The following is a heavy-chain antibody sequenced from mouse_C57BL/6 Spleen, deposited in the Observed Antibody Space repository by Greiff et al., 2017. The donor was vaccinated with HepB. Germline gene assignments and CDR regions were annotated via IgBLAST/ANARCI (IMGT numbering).Heavy chain of an antibody. J-gene: IGHJ3*01. CDR1: GYAFSSSW. CDR3: ARWDYGYDDAY. Sequence: QVQLKESGPELVKPGASVKISCKASGYAFSSSWMNWVKQRPGKGLEWIGRIYPGDGDTNYNGKFKGKATLTADKSSSTAYMQLSSLTSEDSAVYFCARWDYGYDDAYWGQGTLVTVSA. V-gene: IGHV1-82*01. D-gene: IGHD2-2*01. CDR2: IYPGDGDT.